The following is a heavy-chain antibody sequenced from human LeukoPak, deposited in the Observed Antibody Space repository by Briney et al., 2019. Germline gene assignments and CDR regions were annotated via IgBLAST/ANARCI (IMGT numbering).Heavy chain of an antibody. D-gene: IGHD4-23*01. V-gene: IGHV4-59*01. J-gene: IGHJ4*02. CDR1: GGSISSYY. CDR3: ARSYGGNSAFDY. CDR2: IYYSGST. Sequence: SETLSLTCTVSGGSISSYYWSWIRQPPGKGLEWIGCIYYSGSTNYNPSLKSRVTISVDTSKNQFSLKLSSVTAAGTAVYYCARSYGGNSAFDYWGQGTLVTVSS.